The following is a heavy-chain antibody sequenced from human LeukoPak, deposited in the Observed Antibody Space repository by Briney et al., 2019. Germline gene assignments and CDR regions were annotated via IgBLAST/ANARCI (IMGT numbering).Heavy chain of an antibody. Sequence: GGSLRLSCAASGFTFSSYAMSWVRQAPGKGLEWVSAISGSGGSTYYADSVKGRFTISRDNSKNTLHLQMNSLRAEDTAVYYCAKWGYCSSTSCYVDWFDPWGQGTLVTVSS. CDR3: AKWGYCSSTSCYVDWFDP. V-gene: IGHV3-23*01. CDR2: ISGSGGST. J-gene: IGHJ5*02. CDR1: GFTFSSYA. D-gene: IGHD2-2*01.